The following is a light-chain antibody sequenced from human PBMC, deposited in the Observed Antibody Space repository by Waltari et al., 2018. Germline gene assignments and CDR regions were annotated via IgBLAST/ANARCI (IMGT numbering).Light chain of an antibody. CDR2: DVT. CDR3: SSYTSSITWV. Sequence: QSALTQPASVSGSPGQSITISCTGASSDVGGYNFVSWYQQYPGKAPKVVIYDVTKRPSGVSDRVSGSKSGNTASLTISGLQAEDEADYYCSSYTSSITWVFGGGTKLTVL. J-gene: IGLJ3*02. V-gene: IGLV2-14*03. CDR1: SSDVGGYNF.